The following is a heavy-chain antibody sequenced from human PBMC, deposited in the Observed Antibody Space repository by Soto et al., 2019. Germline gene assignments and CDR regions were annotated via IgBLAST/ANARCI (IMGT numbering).Heavy chain of an antibody. CDR1: GYIFRNYG. CDR3: ARADDSAWALDN. CDR2: ISTYNGET. D-gene: IGHD4-4*01. J-gene: IGHJ4*02. V-gene: IGHV1-18*01. Sequence: QVQLVQSGAEVKKTGASVKVPCKASGYIFRNYGINWVRQAPGQGLEWMGWISTYNGETKYAQSLQGRVTMTTDTLTNTAYLEMRSLRFDDTAVFYCARADDSAWALDNWGQGTLVTVSS.